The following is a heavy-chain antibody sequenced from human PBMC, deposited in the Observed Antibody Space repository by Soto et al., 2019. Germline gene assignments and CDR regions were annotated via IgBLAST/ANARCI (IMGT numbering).Heavy chain of an antibody. D-gene: IGHD6-19*01. CDR1: GFTFSNFA. CDR3: AKGKTSGWYYFDY. Sequence: GGSLRLSCGASGFTFSNFAMSWVRQAPGRGLEWVSGISASGRDIHYADSVKGRFTVSRDNSKNTLYLQMNSLRAEDTAIYYCAKGKTSGWYYFDYWGQGALVTVSS. V-gene: IGHV3-23*01. CDR2: ISASGRDI. J-gene: IGHJ4*02.